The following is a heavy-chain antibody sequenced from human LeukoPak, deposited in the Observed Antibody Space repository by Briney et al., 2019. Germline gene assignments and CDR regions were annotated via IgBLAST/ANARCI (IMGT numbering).Heavy chain of an antibody. D-gene: IGHD6-19*01. J-gene: IGHJ4*02. CDR3: ARRNIAVAGTDY. Sequence: GGSLRLSCAASGFTFSDYYMSWIRQAPGKGLEWVSYISSSSSYTNYADSVKGRFTISRDNAKNSLYLQMNSLRAGDTAVYYCARRNIAVAGTDYWGQGTLVTVSS. CDR1: GFTFSDYY. V-gene: IGHV3-11*03. CDR2: ISSSSSYT.